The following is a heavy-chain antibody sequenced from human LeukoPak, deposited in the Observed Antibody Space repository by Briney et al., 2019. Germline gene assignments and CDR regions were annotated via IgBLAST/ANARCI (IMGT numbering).Heavy chain of an antibody. V-gene: IGHV3-21*01. CDR2: ISSSSSYI. D-gene: IGHD2-21*01. CDR1: GFTFSSYS. J-gene: IGHJ5*02. CDR3: ARDGVEFYNWFDP. Sequence: GGSLGLSCAASGFTFSSYSMNWVRQAPGKGLEWVSSISSSSSYIYYADSVKGRFTISRDNSKNTLYLQMNSLRAEDTAVYYCARDGVEFYNWFDPWGQGTLVTVSS.